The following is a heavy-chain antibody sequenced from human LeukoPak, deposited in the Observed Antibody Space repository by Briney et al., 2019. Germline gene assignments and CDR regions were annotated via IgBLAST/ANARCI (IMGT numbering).Heavy chain of an antibody. D-gene: IGHD6-13*01. J-gene: IGHJ4*02. CDR1: GFSLRTRGVG. CDR2: IYWDDDK. Sequence: SGPTLMNPTPTLTLTCTFSGFSLRTRGVGVGWIRQPPVKALEWLELIYWDDDKRYSPSLKSRLTITKDTSKNQVVLTMTNMDPVDTATYYCARRTAAPGSSWYLFDYWGQGTLVTVSS. V-gene: IGHV2-5*02. CDR3: ARRTAAPGSSWYLFDY.